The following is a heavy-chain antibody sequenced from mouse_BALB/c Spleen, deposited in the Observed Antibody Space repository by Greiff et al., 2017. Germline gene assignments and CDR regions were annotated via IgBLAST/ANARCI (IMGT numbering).Heavy chain of an antibody. CDR3: ARGEVRKVYFDY. D-gene: IGHD2-14*01. CDR2: ILPGSGST. V-gene: IGHV1-9*01. Sequence: VQLQQSGAELMKPGASVKISCKATGYTFSSYWIEWVKQRPGHGLEWIGEILPGSGSTNYNEKFKGKATFTADTSSNTAYMQLSSLTSEDSAVYYCARGEVRKVYFDYWGQGTTLTVSS. CDR1: GYTFSSYW. J-gene: IGHJ2*01.